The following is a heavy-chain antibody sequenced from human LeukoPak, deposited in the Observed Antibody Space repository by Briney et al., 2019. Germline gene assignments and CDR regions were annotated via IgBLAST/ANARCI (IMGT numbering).Heavy chain of an antibody. D-gene: IGHD3-9*01. J-gene: IGHJ6*02. Sequence: GGSLRLSCAASGFTFSDYNMNWVRQAPGKGLEWVSYITNGGSTIHHADSVKGRFTISRDNAKKTLYLQMNSLRAEDTAVYYCARSIGLTGGGVDVWGQGTTVAVSS. CDR3: ARSIGLTGGGVDV. V-gene: IGHV3-11*01. CDR1: GFTFSDYN. CDR2: ITNGGSTI.